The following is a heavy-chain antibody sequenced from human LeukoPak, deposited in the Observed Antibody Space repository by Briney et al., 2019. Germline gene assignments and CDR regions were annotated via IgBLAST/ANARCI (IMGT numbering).Heavy chain of an antibody. CDR2: ISYSGST. V-gene: IGHV4-59*08. CDR3: ARQYYYDSSGYFDY. CDR1: GDSVSSYY. J-gene: IGHJ4*02. D-gene: IGHD3-22*01. Sequence: SETLSLTCTVSGDSVSSYYWSWIRQPPGKGLEWIGYISYSGSTNYNPSLRGRVTISIDTSKNQFSLKLSSVTAADTAVYYCARQYYYDSSGYFDYWGQGTLVTVSS.